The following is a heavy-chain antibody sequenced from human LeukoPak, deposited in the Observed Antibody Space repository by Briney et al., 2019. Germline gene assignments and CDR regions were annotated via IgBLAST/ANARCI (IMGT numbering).Heavy chain of an antibody. V-gene: IGHV1-69*13. CDR1: GGTFSSYA. CDR2: IIPIFGTA. D-gene: IGHD2-2*01. CDR3: ARDWGSTPAAMPAYHNYMDV. J-gene: IGHJ6*03. Sequence: ASVKVSCKASGGTFSSYAISWVRQAPGQGLEWMGGIIPIFGTANYAQKFQGRVTITADESTSTAYMELSSLRSEDTAVYYCARDWGSTPAAMPAYHNYMDVWGKGTTVTISS.